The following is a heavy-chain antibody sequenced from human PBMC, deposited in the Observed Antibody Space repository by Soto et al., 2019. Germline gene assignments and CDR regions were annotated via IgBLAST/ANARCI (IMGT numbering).Heavy chain of an antibody. D-gene: IGHD2-8*01. CDR3: ARGFNGVGYYYYYMDV. CDR2: INPNSGGT. J-gene: IGHJ6*03. Sequence: ASVKVSCKASGYTFTGYYMHWVRQAPGQGLEWMGWINPNSGGTNYAQKFQGWVTMTRDTSISTAYMELSRLRSDDTAVYYCARGFNGVGYYYYYMDVWGKGTTVTVSS. V-gene: IGHV1-2*04. CDR1: GYTFTGYY.